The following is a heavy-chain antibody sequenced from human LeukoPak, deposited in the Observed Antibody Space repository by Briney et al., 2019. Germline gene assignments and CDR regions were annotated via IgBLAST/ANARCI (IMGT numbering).Heavy chain of an antibody. CDR1: GGTFSSYA. V-gene: IGHV1-69*13. D-gene: IGHD1-7*01. J-gene: IGHJ5*02. CDR2: IIPIFGTA. Sequence: SVKVSCKASGGTFSSYAISWVRQAPGQGLEWMGGIIPIFGTANYAQKFQGRVTITADESTSTACMELSSLRSEDTAVYYCARQYNWNYGGWFDPWGQGTLVTVSS. CDR3: ARQYNWNYGGWFDP.